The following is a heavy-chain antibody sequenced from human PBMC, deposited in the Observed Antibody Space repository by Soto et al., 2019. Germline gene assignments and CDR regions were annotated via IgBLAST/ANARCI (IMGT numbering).Heavy chain of an antibody. Sequence: GGSLRLSCAASGFTFSSYAMHWVRQAPGKGLEWVAVISYDGSNKYYADSVKGRFTISRDNSKNTLYLQMNSLRAEDTAGYYRARDACSSTICYHFDLWGRGTLVTVSS. V-gene: IGHV3-30-3*01. CDR1: GFTFSSYA. D-gene: IGHD2-2*01. J-gene: IGHJ2*01. CDR3: ARDACSSTICYHFDL. CDR2: ISYDGSNK.